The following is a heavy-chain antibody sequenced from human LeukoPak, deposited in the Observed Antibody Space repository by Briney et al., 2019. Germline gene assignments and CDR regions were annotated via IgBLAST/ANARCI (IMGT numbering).Heavy chain of an antibody. D-gene: IGHD2-8*02. V-gene: IGHV3-23*01. CDR1: GFTFSSFA. CDR2: VSGSAGRT. Sequence: GGSLRLSCAASGFTFSSFAMTWVRQAPGKGLEWVSTVSGSAGRTDYADSVKGRFTISRDNLKNTLYLQMNGLRAEDTAVYYCAKNRGHCVDGVCHNYYYMDVWGRGTTVTVSS. CDR3: AKNRGHCVDGVCHNYYYMDV. J-gene: IGHJ6*03.